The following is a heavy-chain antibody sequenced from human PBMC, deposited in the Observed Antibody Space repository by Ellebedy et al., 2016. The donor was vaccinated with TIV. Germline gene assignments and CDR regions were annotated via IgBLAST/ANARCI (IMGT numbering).Heavy chain of an antibody. V-gene: IGHV1-69*04. Sequence: ASVKVSCKASGATFSTYGISWVRQAPGQGLEWMGRIIPILGITNYAQKFQGRVTMTRDTSTSTVYMELSSLRSEDTALYYCARQFSGGSNSDRDDYWGQGTLVTVSS. CDR2: IIPILGIT. J-gene: IGHJ4*02. CDR3: ARQFSGGSNSDRDDY. D-gene: IGHD2-15*01. CDR1: GATFSTYG.